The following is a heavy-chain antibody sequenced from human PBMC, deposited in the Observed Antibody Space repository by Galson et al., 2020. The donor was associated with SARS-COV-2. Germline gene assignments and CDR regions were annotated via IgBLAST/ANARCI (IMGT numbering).Heavy chain of an antibody. J-gene: IGHJ4*02. Sequence: SETLSLTCTVSGGSISSYYWSWIRQPPGKGLEWIGYIYYSGSTNYNPSLKSRVTISVDTSKNQFSLKLSSVTAADTAVYYCARLRGSPYYFDYWGQGTLVTVSS. CDR3: ARLRGSPYYFDY. CDR2: IYYSGST. V-gene: IGHV4-59*08. D-gene: IGHD3-10*01. CDR1: GGSISSYY.